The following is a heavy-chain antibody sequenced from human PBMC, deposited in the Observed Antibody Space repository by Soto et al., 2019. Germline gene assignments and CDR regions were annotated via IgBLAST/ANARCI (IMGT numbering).Heavy chain of an antibody. Sequence: PGGSLRLSCAASGFTFSSYAMSWVRQAPGKGLEWVSAISGSGGSTYYADSVKGRFTISRDNSKNTLYLQMNSLRAEDTAVYYCAKDLYDSSGYYYRAGPALAYWGQGTLVTVSS. D-gene: IGHD3-22*01. CDR2: ISGSGGST. J-gene: IGHJ4*02. CDR1: GFTFSSYA. V-gene: IGHV3-23*01. CDR3: AKDLYDSSGYYYRAGPALAY.